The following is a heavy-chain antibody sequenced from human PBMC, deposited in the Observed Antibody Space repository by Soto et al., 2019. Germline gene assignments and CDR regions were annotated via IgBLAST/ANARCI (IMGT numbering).Heavy chain of an antibody. D-gene: IGHD5-12*01. CDR3: ARGGTIAVTTIGDY. CDR1: GFTFRSYN. V-gene: IGHV3-48*02. J-gene: IGHJ4*01. Sequence: GALRLSCAASGFTFRSYNLNWVGQAPGKGLDWVSYISSSSSTMYYADSVKGRFTISRDNAKNSLYLQMNSLGDDDTAMYYCARGGTIAVTTIGDYWGQGTLVTVPS. CDR2: ISSSSSTM.